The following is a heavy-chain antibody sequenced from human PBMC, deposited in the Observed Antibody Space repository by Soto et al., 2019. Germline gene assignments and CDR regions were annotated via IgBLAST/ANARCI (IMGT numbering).Heavy chain of an antibody. Sequence: QLQLQESGPGLVKPSETLSLTCTVSGGSISSSSYYWGWIRQPPGKGLEWIGSIYYSGSTYYNPSLRSRVTISVDTSKNQFSLKLSSVTAADTAVYYCARLVEFLEWSTKYYFDYWGREPWSPSPQ. J-gene: IGHJ4*02. V-gene: IGHV4-39*01. CDR1: GGSISSSSYY. CDR3: ARLVEFLEWSTKYYFDY. D-gene: IGHD3-3*01. CDR2: IYYSGST.